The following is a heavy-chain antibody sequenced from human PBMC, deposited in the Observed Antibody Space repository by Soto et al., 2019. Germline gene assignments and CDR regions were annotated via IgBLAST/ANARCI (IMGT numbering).Heavy chain of an antibody. CDR2: ISGSGGST. Sequence: GGSLRLSCAASGFTFSSYAMSWVRQAPGKGLEWVSAISGSGGSTYYADSVKGRFTISRDNSKNTLYLQMNSLRAEDTAVYYCAKNSYKYCSSTSCYYYWGQGTLVTVSS. CDR3: AKNSYKYCSSTSCYYY. D-gene: IGHD2-2*01. J-gene: IGHJ4*02. V-gene: IGHV3-23*01. CDR1: GFTFSSYA.